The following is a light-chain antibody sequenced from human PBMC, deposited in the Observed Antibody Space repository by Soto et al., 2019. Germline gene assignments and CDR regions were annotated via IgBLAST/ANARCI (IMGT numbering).Light chain of an antibody. CDR1: SSDVGGYND. CDR3: SSSTSSSTLVV. CDR2: EVS. J-gene: IGLJ2*01. V-gene: IGLV2-14*01. Sequence: QSALTQPASVSGSPGQSITISCTGTSSDVGGYNDVSWYQQHPGKAPKLMIYEVSNRPSGVSNRFSGSKSGNTASLTISGLQAEDEADYYCSSSTSSSTLVVFGGGTKLTVL.